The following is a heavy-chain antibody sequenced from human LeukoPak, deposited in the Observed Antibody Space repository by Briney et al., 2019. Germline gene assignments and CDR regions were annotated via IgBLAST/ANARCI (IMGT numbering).Heavy chain of an antibody. CDR2: ISGSGGST. D-gene: IGHD3-22*01. Sequence: GGSLRLSCAAPGFTFSSYAMSWVRQAPGKGLEWVSAISGSGGSTYYADSVKGRFTISRDNSKNTLYLQMNSLRAEDTAVYYCAKGRYYYDTDDDAFDIWGQGTMVTVSS. J-gene: IGHJ3*02. CDR1: GFTFSSYA. CDR3: AKGRYYYDTDDDAFDI. V-gene: IGHV3-23*01.